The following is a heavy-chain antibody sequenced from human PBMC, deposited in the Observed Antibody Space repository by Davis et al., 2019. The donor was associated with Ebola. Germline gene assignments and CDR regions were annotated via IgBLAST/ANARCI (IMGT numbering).Heavy chain of an antibody. Sequence: GESLKISCAASGFTFSSYNMNWVRQAPGKGLEWVSFISSGSGSIYYADSVKGRFTISRDNAKNSLYLQMNSLRAEDTAVYYCARLGLGLDYWGQGTLVTVSS. V-gene: IGHV3-48*04. J-gene: IGHJ4*02. CDR3: ARLGLGLDY. CDR2: ISSGSGSI. CDR1: GFTFSSYN. D-gene: IGHD3-16*01.